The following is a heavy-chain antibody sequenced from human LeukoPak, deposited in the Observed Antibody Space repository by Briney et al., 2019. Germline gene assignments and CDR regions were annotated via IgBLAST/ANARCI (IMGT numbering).Heavy chain of an antibody. V-gene: IGHV4-34*01. CDR2: INHSGST. Sequence: PSETLSLTCAVYGGSFSGYYWSWILQPPGKGLEWIGEINHSGSTNYNPSLKSRVTISVDTSKNQFSLKLSSVTAADTAVYYCAGGDWYYDSSGYYWGQGTLVTVSS. D-gene: IGHD3-22*01. CDR1: GGSFSGYY. J-gene: IGHJ4*02. CDR3: AGGDWYYDSSGYY.